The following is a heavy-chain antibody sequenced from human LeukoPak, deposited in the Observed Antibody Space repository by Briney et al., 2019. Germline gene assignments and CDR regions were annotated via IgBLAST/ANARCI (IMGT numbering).Heavy chain of an antibody. J-gene: IGHJ4*02. CDR1: GFALKSYS. D-gene: IGHD1-26*01. CDR2: ISSTSAYI. CDR3: AKDPGVGATVRLL. Sequence: PGGSLRLSCAGSGFALKSYSLSWVRQAPGKGLEWVSSISSTSAYIYYADSVKGRFTISRDNSKNTLYLQMNSLRAEDTAVYYCAKDPGVGATVRLLWGQGTLVTVSS. V-gene: IGHV3-21*01.